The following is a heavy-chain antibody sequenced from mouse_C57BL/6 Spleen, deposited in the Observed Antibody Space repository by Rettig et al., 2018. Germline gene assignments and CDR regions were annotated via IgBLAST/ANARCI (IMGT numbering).Heavy chain of an antibody. CDR3: ARTDGYYAMDY. V-gene: IGHV1-36*01. J-gene: IGHJ4*01. Sequence: IGLVYPYNGGTSYNQKFKGKATLTVDTSSSTAYMELNSLTSEDSAVYYCARTDGYYAMDYWGQGTSVTVSS. D-gene: IGHD2-3*01. CDR2: VYPYNGGT.